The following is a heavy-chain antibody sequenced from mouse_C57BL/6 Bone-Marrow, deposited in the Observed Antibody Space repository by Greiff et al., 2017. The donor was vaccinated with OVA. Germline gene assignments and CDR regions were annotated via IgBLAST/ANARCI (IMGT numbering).Heavy chain of an antibody. CDR1: GFNIKDDY. CDR3: TPFAY. J-gene: IGHJ3*01. Sequence: VQLQQSGAELVRPGASVKLSCTASGFNIKDDYMHWVKQRPEQGLEWIGWIDPENGDTEYDSKFKGKATITADTTTNTAYLQHSSLTSEDTAVYYCTPFAYWGQGTLVTVSA. V-gene: IGHV14-4*01. CDR2: IDPENGDT.